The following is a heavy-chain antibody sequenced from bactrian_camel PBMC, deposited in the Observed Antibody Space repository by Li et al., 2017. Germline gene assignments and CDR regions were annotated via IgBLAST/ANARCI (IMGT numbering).Heavy chain of an antibody. J-gene: IGHJ4*01. CDR2: GRTGATST. CDR1: GSTYY. D-gene: IGHD8*01. V-gene: IGHV3-3*01. CDR3: AAEGCGGGAAWNVAQAYNH. Sequence: HVQLVESGGGSVEAGGSLRLSCSVSGSTYYVGRFRQAPGKEREGIASGRTGATSTYYAGSVKGRFTISQDKSKNILYLQMNDLKPEDSGIYYCAAEGCGGGAAWNVAQAYNHWGRGTQVTVS.